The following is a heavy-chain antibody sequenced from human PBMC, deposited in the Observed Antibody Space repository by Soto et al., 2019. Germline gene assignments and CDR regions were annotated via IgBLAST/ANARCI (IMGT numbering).Heavy chain of an antibody. CDR3: AKMTSGSYGRNYGMDV. Sequence: PGGSLRLSCAASGFTFSNYAMSWVRQAPGKGLEWVSALPERCSSPYYADSVKGRFTISRDNSKNSLYLQMNSLRAEDTAVYYCAKMTSGSYGRNYGMDVWGQGTTVTVSS. V-gene: IGHV3-23*01. D-gene: IGHD5-18*01. CDR2: LPERCSSP. CDR1: GFTFSNYA. J-gene: IGHJ6*02.